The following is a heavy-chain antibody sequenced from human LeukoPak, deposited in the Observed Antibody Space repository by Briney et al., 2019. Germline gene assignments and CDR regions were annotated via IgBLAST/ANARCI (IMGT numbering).Heavy chain of an antibody. CDR1: VYTFTDCH. V-gene: IGHV1-2*02. J-gene: IGHJ4*02. Sequence: GSVKVSCKASVYTFTDCHVHWVRQAPGQGLEWMGWINPNSSGTNYAQKFQGRVTMTRDTSISTAYMELSRLRSDDTAVYYCARGPYGSENYYDYWGQGTLATVSS. D-gene: IGHD3-10*01. CDR2: INPNSSGT. CDR3: ARGPYGSENYYDY.